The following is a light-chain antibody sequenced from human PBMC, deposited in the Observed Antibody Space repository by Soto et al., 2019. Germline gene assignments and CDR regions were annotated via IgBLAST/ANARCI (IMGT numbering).Light chain of an antibody. Sequence: EVVLTQSPATLSVSPGAGATLSCRASQSVGSNLAWYQQKPGQTPRVLIYGASNRAIGIPARFSGSGFGTEFTLTISRLQSEDFVVYYCQQYSNWPLLSFGGGTKVDIK. V-gene: IGKV3-15*01. J-gene: IGKJ4*01. CDR2: GAS. CDR1: QSVGSN. CDR3: QQYSNWPLLS.